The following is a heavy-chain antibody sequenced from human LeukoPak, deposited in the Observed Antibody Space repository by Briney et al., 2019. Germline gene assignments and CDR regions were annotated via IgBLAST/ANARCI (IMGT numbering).Heavy chain of an antibody. V-gene: IGHV4-59*01. CDR2: IYYSGST. CDR1: GGSISSYY. J-gene: IGHJ2*01. Sequence: SETLSLTCTVSGGSISSYYWSWIRQPPGKGLEWIGYIYYSGSTNYNPSLKIRVTISVDTSKNQFSLKLSSVTAADTAVYYCARDYGDYVGWYFDLWGRGTLVTVSS. CDR3: ARDYGDYVGWYFDL. D-gene: IGHD4-17*01.